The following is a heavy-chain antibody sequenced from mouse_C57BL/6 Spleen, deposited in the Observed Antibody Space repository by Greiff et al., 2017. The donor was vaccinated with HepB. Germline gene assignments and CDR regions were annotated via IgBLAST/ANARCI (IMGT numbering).Heavy chain of an antibody. CDR2: IYPSDSET. J-gene: IGHJ2*01. V-gene: IGHV1-61*01. D-gene: IGHD2-4*01. Sequence: VQLQQPGAGLVRPGSSVKLSCKASGYTFTSYWMDWVKQRPGQGLEWIGNIYPSDSETHYNQKFKDKATLTVDKSSSTAYMQLSSLTSEDSAVYYCARGGELRDYDFFGDYFDYWGQGTTLTVSS. CDR1: GYTFTSYW. CDR3: ARGGELRDYDFFGDYFDY.